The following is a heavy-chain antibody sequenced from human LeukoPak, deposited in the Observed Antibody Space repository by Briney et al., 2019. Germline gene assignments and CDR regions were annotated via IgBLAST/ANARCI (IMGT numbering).Heavy chain of an antibody. CDR3: AGQPEASVKWGFFDY. CDR2: IYHSGST. V-gene: IGHV4-39*07. J-gene: IGHJ4*02. D-gene: IGHD7-27*01. CDR1: GGSISSSSYY. Sequence: PSETLSLTCTVSGGSISSSSYYWGWIRQPPGKGLEWIGYIYHSGSTYYNPSLKSRVTISVDRSKNQFSLKLSSVTAADTAVYYCAGQPEASVKWGFFDYWGQGTLVTVSS.